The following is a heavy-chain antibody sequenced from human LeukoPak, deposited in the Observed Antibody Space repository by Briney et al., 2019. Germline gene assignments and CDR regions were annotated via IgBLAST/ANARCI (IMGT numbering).Heavy chain of an antibody. Sequence: GGSLRLSCVASGFSFTDYAMSWVRQAPGAGLEPISSIGGGGFNTHYADSVKGRFSMSRDTSTNTLYLEMNSLRADDSALYYCAKDNFGLVPYCFDSWGQGTLVTVSS. D-gene: IGHD2-21*01. CDR3: AKDNFGLVPYCFDS. V-gene: IGHV3-23*01. J-gene: IGHJ4*02. CDR1: GFSFTDYA. CDR2: IGGGGFNT.